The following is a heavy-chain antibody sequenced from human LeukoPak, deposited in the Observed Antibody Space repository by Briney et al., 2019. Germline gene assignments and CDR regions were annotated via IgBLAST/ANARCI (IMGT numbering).Heavy chain of an antibody. V-gene: IGHV4-61*02. J-gene: IGHJ4*02. CDR1: GDSISSGDYY. D-gene: IGHD5-18*01. Sequence: SETLSLTCTVSGDSISSGDYYWSWIRQPAGKGLEWIGRISSSGSTNYNPSLKSRVTISVDTSKNQFSLKLSSVTAADTAVYYCANSYGTLFDYWGQGTLVTVSS. CDR3: ANSYGTLFDY. CDR2: ISSSGST.